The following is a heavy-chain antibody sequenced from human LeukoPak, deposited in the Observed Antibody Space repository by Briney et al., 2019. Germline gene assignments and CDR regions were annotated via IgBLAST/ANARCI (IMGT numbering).Heavy chain of an antibody. Sequence: KPGGSVRLSCAASGFTFSDYYMSWIRQAPGKGLEWVSYINNGGSTLCYADSVKGRFTISRANAKNSLYLQMNSLRAEDTAVYYCARDIPQTGAPGELDYWGQGTLVTVSS. J-gene: IGHJ4*02. CDR1: GFTFSDYY. CDR3: ARDIPQTGAPGELDY. V-gene: IGHV3-11*04. CDR2: INNGGSTL. D-gene: IGHD1-1*01.